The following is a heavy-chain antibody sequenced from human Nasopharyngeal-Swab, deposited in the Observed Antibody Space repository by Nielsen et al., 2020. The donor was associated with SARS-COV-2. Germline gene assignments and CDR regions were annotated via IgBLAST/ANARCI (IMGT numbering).Heavy chain of an antibody. J-gene: IGHJ4*02. V-gene: IGHV4-30-4*01. CDR3: ARDGYGSGSYSN. D-gene: IGHD3-10*01. Sequence: WMRQSPGKGLEWIGYIYYSGSTYYNPSLKSRVTISVDTSKNQFSLKLSSVTAADTAVYYCARDGYGSGSYSNWGQGTLVTVSS. CDR2: IYYSGST.